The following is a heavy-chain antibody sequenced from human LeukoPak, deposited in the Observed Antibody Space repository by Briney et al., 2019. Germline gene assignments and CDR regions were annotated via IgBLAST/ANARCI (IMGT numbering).Heavy chain of an antibody. J-gene: IGHJ4*02. Sequence: GGSLRLSCAASGITFSTSAMSWVRQAPGKGLEWVSSISSSSSYIYYADSVKGRFTISRDNAKNSQYLQMNSLRAEDTAVYYCARDYGDYVFNRLGYWGQGTLVTVSS. D-gene: IGHD4-17*01. CDR2: ISSSSSYI. V-gene: IGHV3-21*01. CDR1: GITFSTSA. CDR3: ARDYGDYVFNRLGY.